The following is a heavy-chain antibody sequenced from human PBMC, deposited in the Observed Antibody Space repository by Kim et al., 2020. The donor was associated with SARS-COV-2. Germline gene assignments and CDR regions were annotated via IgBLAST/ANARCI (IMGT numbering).Heavy chain of an antibody. Sequence: ASVKVSCKASGYTFTSPHIQWVRQAPGQGLEWVGIINPSGGSATYAQKLQGRVTMTSDTSAGTVYMELSSLRSEDTALYYCARGTWGGGGWGYGSGQYNRFDPWGKGTLVTVSS. CDR3: ARGTWGGGGWGYGSGQYNRFDP. J-gene: IGHJ5*02. CDR2: INPSGGSA. CDR1: GYTFTSPH. D-gene: IGHD3-10*01. V-gene: IGHV1-46*03.